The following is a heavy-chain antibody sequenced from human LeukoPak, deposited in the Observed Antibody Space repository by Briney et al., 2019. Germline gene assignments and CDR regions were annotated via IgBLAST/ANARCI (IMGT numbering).Heavy chain of an antibody. D-gene: IGHD3-10*01. CDR3: ARHVISSMVRGVIITGYFDY. CDR2: IYYSGST. V-gene: IGHV4-39*01. J-gene: IGHJ4*02. CDR1: GGSISSSSYY. Sequence: KPSETLSLTCTVSGGSISSSSYYWGWIRQPPGKGLEWIGSIYYSGSTYYNPSLKSRVTISVDTSKNQFSLKLSSVTAADTAVYYCARHVISSMVRGVIITGYFDYWGQGTLVAVSS.